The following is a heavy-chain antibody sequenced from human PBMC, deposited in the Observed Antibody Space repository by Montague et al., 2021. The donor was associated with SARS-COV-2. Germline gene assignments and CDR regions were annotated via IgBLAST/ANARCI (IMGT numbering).Heavy chain of an antibody. CDR3: ARLGEGVVPAPILGVGPYYSYFYMDV. Sequence: SETLSLTCAVYGGSFSGYYWNWIRQPPGKGLEWIGEINHSGSANYNPFLKRRVTISVDMSKNQFSLKLNSVTAADTAVYYCARLGEGVVPAPILGVGPYYSYFYMDVWGKGATVTVSS. CDR1: GGSFSGYY. J-gene: IGHJ6*03. D-gene: IGHD2-2*02. CDR2: INHSGSA. V-gene: IGHV4-34*01.